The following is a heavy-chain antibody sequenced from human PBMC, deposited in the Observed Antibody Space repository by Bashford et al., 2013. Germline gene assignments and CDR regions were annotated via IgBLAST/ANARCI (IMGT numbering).Heavy chain of an antibody. CDR3: ARGRSPIFGVDPSSWFDP. J-gene: IGHJ5*02. D-gene: IGHD3-3*01. V-gene: IGHV1-3*04. Sequence: WVRQAPGQRLEWMGWINTGNGNTKYSQKFQGRVTITRDTSASTAYMELSSLRSEDTAVYYCARGRSPIFGVDPSSWFDPWGQGTLVTVSS. CDR2: INTGNGNT.